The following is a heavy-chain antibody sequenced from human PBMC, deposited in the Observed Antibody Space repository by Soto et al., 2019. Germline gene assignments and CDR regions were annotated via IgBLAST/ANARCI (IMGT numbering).Heavy chain of an antibody. Sequence: QVQLVESGGGVVQPGRSLRLSCAASGFTFSGYGMHWVRQAPGKGLEWVAVIWYDGSNKYYADSVKGRFTISRDNSKNTLYLQMNSLRAEDTAVYYCAKGYSGYDSSFDYWGQGTLVTVSS. D-gene: IGHD5-12*01. CDR2: IWYDGSNK. V-gene: IGHV3-33*06. CDR1: GFTFSGYG. CDR3: AKGYSGYDSSFDY. J-gene: IGHJ4*02.